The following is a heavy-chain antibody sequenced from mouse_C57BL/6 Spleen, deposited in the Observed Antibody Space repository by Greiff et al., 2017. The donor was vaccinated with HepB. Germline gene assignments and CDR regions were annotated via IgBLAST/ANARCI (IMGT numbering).Heavy chain of an antibody. Sequence: VQLQHSGPELVKPGASVKISCKASGYSFTSYYIHWVKQRPGQGLEWIGWIYPGSGNTKYNEKFKGKATLTADTSSSTAYMQLSSLTSEDSAVYYCASDYGNYYWYFDVWGTGTTVTVSS. CDR2: IYPGSGNT. D-gene: IGHD2-1*01. CDR3: ASDYGNYYWYFDV. V-gene: IGHV1-66*01. J-gene: IGHJ1*03. CDR1: GYSFTSYY.